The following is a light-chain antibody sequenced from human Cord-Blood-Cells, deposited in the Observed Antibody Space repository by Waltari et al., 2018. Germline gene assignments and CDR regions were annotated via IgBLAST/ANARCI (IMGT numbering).Light chain of an antibody. Sequence: EIVTPQSPATLSVSPGERATLSCSASQSVSSNLAWYQQQPGQAPSLLLYGASTRANGIPARLSGSGSGTEFTLTISSMQSEDFAVYYCQQYNNWPPYTFGQGTKLEIK. CDR3: QQYNNWPPYT. CDR2: GAS. V-gene: IGKV3-15*01. J-gene: IGKJ2*01. CDR1: QSVSSN.